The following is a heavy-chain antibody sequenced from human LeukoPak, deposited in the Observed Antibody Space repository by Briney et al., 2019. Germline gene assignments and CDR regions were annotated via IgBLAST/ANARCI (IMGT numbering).Heavy chain of an antibody. V-gene: IGHV3-30*14. CDR1: GFTFSTYP. CDR3: VRGVSSGSFDY. Sequence: PGGSLRLSCAASGFTFSTYPMHWVRQAPGRGLEWVTVISNDGSNGYYAVSVKGRFTISRDNSQNTLYVQMSSLSPEDTAVYYCVRGVSSGSFDYWGQGTLVTVSS. J-gene: IGHJ4*02. CDR2: ISNDGSNG. D-gene: IGHD6-19*01.